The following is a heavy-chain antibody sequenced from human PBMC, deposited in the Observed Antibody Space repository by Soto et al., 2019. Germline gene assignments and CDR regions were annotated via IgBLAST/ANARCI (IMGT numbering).Heavy chain of an antibody. CDR3: ARNLMDYDILTGYYMAYYSDY. CDR1: GYTFTSYA. V-gene: IGHV1-3*01. Sequence: ASVKVSCKASGYTFTSYAMHWVRQAPGQRLEWMGWINAGNGNTKYSQKFQGRVTITRDTSASTAYMELSSLRSEDTAVYYCARNLMDYDILTGYYMAYYSDYWGQGTLVTVSS. J-gene: IGHJ4*02. CDR2: INAGNGNT. D-gene: IGHD3-9*01.